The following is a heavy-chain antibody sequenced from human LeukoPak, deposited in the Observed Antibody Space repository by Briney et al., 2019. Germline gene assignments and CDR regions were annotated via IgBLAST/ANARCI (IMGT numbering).Heavy chain of an antibody. V-gene: IGHV3-21*01. CDR3: ASIAMDAPLDAFDI. CDR1: GFIFSSYS. J-gene: IGHJ3*02. D-gene: IGHD6-19*01. CDR2: ISSSSSYI. Sequence: GGSLRLSCAASGFIFSSYSMNWVRQAPGRGLEWVSSISSSSSYIYYADSVKGRFSISRDNAKNSLYLQMNSLRADDTAVYYCASIAMDAPLDAFDIWGQGTMVTVSS.